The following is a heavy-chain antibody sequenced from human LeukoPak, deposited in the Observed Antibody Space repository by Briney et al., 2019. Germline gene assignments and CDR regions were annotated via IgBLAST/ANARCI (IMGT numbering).Heavy chain of an antibody. CDR2: ISSSSSTR. Sequence: GGSLRLSCAASGFTFSSYSMNWVRQAPGKGLEWVSYISSSSSTRYYADSVKGGFTISRDNAKNSLYLQMISLSTEDTAVYSCARVGYDRSGYYPSPFDYWGQGTLVTVSS. V-gene: IGHV3-48*01. CDR1: GFTFSSYS. CDR3: ARVGYDRSGYYPSPFDY. D-gene: IGHD3-22*01. J-gene: IGHJ4*02.